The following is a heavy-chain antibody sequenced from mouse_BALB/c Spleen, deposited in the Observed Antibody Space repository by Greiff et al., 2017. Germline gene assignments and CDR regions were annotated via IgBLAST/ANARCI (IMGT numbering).Heavy chain of an antibody. Sequence: VKVVESGPGLVQPSQSLSITCTVSGFSLTSYGVHWVRQSPGKGLEWLGVIWSGGSTDYNAAFISRLSISKDNSKSQVFFKMNSLQANDTAIYYCARMDDAMDYWGQGTSVTVSS. CDR3: ARMDDAMDY. CDR1: GFSLTSYG. V-gene: IGHV2-2*02. J-gene: IGHJ4*01. CDR2: IWSGGST.